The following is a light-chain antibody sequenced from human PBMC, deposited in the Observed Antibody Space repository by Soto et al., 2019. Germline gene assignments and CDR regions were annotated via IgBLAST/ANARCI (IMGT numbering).Light chain of an antibody. CDR1: SSDVGDYNY. J-gene: IGLJ3*02. CDR3: CSFAGSDTFWV. V-gene: IGLV2-11*01. Sequence: QSALTQPRSVSGSPGQSVTISCTGTSSDVGDYNYVSWYQQYPGKAPKLVIYDVSKRPSGVPDRFSGSKSGNTASLTISGLQDEDEADYDCCSFAGSDTFWVFGGGTKLTVL. CDR2: DVS.